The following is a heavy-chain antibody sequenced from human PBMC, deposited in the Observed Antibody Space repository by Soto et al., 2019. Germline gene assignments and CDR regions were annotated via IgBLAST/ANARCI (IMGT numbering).Heavy chain of an antibody. J-gene: IGHJ3*02. D-gene: IGHD1-1*01. CDR2: SHYSGNT. CDR1: DGSIISYF. Sequence: SETLSLTCTVSDGSIISYFWTWIRQSPGRGLQWIGYSHYSGNTNYNPSLKSRVTMSVDTSKNQFSLNLASVTAADTAVYYCARMNQLAPKRNAFDIWGQGTMVTV. V-gene: IGHV4-59*01. CDR3: ARMNQLAPKRNAFDI.